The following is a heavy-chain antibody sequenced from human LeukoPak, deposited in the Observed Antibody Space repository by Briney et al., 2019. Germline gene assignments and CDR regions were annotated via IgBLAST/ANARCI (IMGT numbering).Heavy chain of an antibody. Sequence: PSETLSLTCTVSSGSISSRSYYWGWLRQPPGKGLEWIASIFYSGSTYHNPSLKSRVTISVDTSKSQFSLKLSSVTAADTAVYFCARHPLKAYVSDWFDPWGQGTLVTVSS. V-gene: IGHV4-39*01. CDR3: ARHPLKAYVSDWFDP. CDR2: IFYSGST. CDR1: SGSISSRSYY. J-gene: IGHJ5*02. D-gene: IGHD3-10*02.